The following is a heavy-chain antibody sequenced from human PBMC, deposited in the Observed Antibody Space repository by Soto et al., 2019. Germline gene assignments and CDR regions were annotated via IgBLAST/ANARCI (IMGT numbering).Heavy chain of an antibody. V-gene: IGHV3-48*01. CDR2: ISSTSSTI. J-gene: IGHJ4*02. Sequence: GGCLRLSCAASGFTFSFYRMNWVRQAPGKGLEWVSYISSTSSTIYYADSAKGRFTISRDNAKTSLYLQMDSLRAEDTAVYYCARVPIAADEHFDYWGQGALVTVSS. CDR3: ARVPIAADEHFDY. D-gene: IGHD6-13*01. CDR1: GFTFSFYR.